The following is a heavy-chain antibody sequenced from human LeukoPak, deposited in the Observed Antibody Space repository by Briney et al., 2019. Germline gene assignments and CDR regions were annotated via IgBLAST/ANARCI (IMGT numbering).Heavy chain of an antibody. CDR3: AKAPMVRGVIITGPYYYYGMDV. D-gene: IGHD3-10*01. J-gene: IGHJ6*02. Sequence: GGSLRLSCAASGFTFSSYAMSWVRQAPGKGLEWVSSISGSGGSTYYADSVKGRFTISRDNSKNTLYLQMNSLRAEDTAVYYCAKAPMVRGVIITGPYYYYGMDVWGQGTTVTVSS. CDR2: ISGSGGST. CDR1: GFTFSSYA. V-gene: IGHV3-23*01.